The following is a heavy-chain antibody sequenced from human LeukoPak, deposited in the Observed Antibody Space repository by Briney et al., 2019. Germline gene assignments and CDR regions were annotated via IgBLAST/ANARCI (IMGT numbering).Heavy chain of an antibody. CDR3: ARGYFDWLPHFDY. CDR1: GFTFSSYW. V-gene: IGHV3-7*01. Sequence: GGSLRLSCAASGFTFSSYWMHWVRQAPGKGLEWVANIKQDGSEKYYVASVKGRFTISRDNARNSLYLQMNSLRAEDTAVYYCARGYFDWLPHFDYWGQGTLVTVSS. J-gene: IGHJ4*02. D-gene: IGHD3-9*01. CDR2: IKQDGSEK.